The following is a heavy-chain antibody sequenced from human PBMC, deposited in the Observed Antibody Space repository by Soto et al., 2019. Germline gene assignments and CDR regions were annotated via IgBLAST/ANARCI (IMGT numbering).Heavy chain of an antibody. D-gene: IGHD3-3*01. J-gene: IGHJ6*02. CDR3: ARSAITLFGVVSIPPHYYSEMDV. V-gene: IGHV1-69*01. Sequence: QVQLVQSGAEVKKPGSSVKVSCNASGGTFNRYAISWVRQAPGQGLEWMGGIIPIFGIGNDAQRFQGRVTITADESTGTAYMELSSLRSEDTGVYYCARSAITLFGVVSIPPHYYSEMDVWGQGTTVTVSS. CDR2: IIPIFGIG. CDR1: GGTFNRYA.